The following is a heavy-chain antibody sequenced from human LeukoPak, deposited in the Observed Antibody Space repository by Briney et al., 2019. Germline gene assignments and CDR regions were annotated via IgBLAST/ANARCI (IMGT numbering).Heavy chain of an antibody. CDR1: GYTLTELS. CDR2: ISAYNGNT. D-gene: IGHD5-12*01. V-gene: IGHV1-18*01. J-gene: IGHJ6*03. Sequence: ASVKVSCKVSGYTLTELSMHWVRQAPGKGLEWMGWISAYNGNTNYAQKLQGRVTMTTDTSTSTAYMELRSLRSDDTAVYYCAREVGYPYYMDVWGKGTTVTVSS. CDR3: AREVGYPYYMDV.